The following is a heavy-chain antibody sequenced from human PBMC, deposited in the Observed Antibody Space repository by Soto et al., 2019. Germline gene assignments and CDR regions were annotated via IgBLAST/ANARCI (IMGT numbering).Heavy chain of an antibody. CDR1: GYTFTSYG. J-gene: IGHJ4*02. D-gene: IGHD2-15*01. Sequence: ASVKVSCKASGYTFTSYGISLVRQAPGQGLEWMGWISAYNGRTGYAQKFQGRVTMTRDTSISTAYMELSSLRSEDTAVYYCARGTYCSGGSCTWRENDYWGQGTQVTVSS. CDR2: ISAYNGRT. V-gene: IGHV1-18*01. CDR3: ARGTYCSGGSCTWRENDY.